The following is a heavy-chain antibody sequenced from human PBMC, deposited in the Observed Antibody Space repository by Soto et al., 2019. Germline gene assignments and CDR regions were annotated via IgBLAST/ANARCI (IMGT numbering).Heavy chain of an antibody. CDR1: GFTFSSYS. D-gene: IGHD3-16*02. CDR3: ARDHNDIMITFGGVIDY. J-gene: IGHJ4*02. CDR2: ISSSSSYI. Sequence: EVQLVESGGGLVKPGGSLRLSCAASGFTFSSYSMNWVRQAPGKGLEWVSSISSSSSYIYYADSVKGRFTFSRDNAKNSLYLQMNSLRAEDMAVYYCARDHNDIMITFGGVIDYWGQGTLVTVSS. V-gene: IGHV3-21*01.